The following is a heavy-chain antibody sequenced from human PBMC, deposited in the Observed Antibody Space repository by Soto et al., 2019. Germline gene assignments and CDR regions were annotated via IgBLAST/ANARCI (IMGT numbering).Heavy chain of an antibody. CDR1: GFTFSRYW. V-gene: IGHV3-74*01. CDR2: INSDGSST. D-gene: IGHD4-17*01. CDR3: ARVVTVTSTYTFDP. Sequence: VGSLILSCAASGFTFSRYWMHWVRQAPGEGLVWVSRINSDGSSTNYADSVKGRFTISRDNAKNTLYLQMNSLRAEDTAMYYCARVVTVTSTYTFDPWGQGTQVTVSS. J-gene: IGHJ5*02.